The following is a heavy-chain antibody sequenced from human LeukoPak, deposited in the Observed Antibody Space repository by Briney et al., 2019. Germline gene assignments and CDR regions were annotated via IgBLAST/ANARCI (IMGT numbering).Heavy chain of an antibody. D-gene: IGHD2-2*02. V-gene: IGHV4-30-4*08. CDR2: IYCSGST. J-gene: IGHJ4*02. Sequence: SETLSLTCTVSGGSISSGDYYWRWIRQPPGKGLEWIGYIYCSGSTYYNPSLKSRVTISVDTSKNQFSLKLSSVTAADTAVYYCARVSLDCSSTSCYTLFDYWGQGTLVTVSS. CDR3: ARVSLDCSSTSCYTLFDY. CDR1: GGSISSGDYY.